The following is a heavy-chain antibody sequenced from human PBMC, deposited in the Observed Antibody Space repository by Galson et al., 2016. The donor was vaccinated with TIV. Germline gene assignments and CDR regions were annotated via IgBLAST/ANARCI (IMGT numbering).Heavy chain of an antibody. CDR1: GLSVTDNS. J-gene: IGHJ6*02. CDR2: IYDDGKK. CDR3: ARDRRHCGNECFLRYYYGMDV. V-gene: IGHV3-66*02. D-gene: IGHD2-21*01. Sequence: SLRLSCAASGLSVTDNSMTWVRQAPGQGLEWVALIYDDGKKMYADSVQGRFTISRDSSKNVLYLRMTSLRGDDTAVYFCARDRRHCGNECFLRYYYGMDVWGQGTAVTVSS.